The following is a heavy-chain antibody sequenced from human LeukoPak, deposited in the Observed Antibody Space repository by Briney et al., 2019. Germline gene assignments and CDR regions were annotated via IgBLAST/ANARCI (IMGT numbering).Heavy chain of an antibody. CDR2: IIPILGIA. Sequence: SVKVSCKASGYTFTSYDINWVRQAPGQGLEWMGRIIPILGIANYAQKFQGRVTITADKSTSTAYMELSSLRSEDTAVYYCARESPNYYDSSGYWGQGTLVTVSS. CDR1: GYTFTSYD. V-gene: IGHV1-69*04. J-gene: IGHJ4*02. CDR3: ARESPNYYDSSGY. D-gene: IGHD3-22*01.